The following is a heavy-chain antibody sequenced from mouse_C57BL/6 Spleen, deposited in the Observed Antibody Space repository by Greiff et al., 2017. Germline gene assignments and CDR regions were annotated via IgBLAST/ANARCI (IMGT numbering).Heavy chain of an antibody. Sequence: VQLQQSGPELARPGASVKMSCKASGYTFTSYRMHWVKQRPLQGLEWIGNINTGDGNTHYNQKFKDKATLTADKSSSTAYMQLSSLSSEDAAVYYCARSYLGYAVWFADWGQWTLVTVSA. J-gene: IGHJ3*01. V-gene: IGHV1-52*01. CDR1: GYTFTSYR. CDR2: INTGDGNT. D-gene: IGHD2-2*01. CDR3: ARSYLGYAVWFAD.